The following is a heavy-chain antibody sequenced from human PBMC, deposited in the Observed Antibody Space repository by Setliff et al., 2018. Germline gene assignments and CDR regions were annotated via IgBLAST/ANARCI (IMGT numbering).Heavy chain of an antibody. Sequence: PSETLSLTCAVYGGSFSGYYWSWIRQPPGKGLEWIGYIYYSGSTNYNPSLKSRVTISVDTSKNQFSLKLSSVTAADTAVYYCARGGNDYKWGAFDIWGQGTMVTVSS. CDR3: ARGGNDYKWGAFDI. CDR2: IYYSGST. V-gene: IGHV4-59*01. J-gene: IGHJ3*02. D-gene: IGHD4-4*01. CDR1: GGSFSGYY.